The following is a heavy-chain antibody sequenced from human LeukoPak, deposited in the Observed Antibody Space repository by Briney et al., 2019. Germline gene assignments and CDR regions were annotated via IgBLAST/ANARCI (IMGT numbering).Heavy chain of an antibody. V-gene: IGHV3-11*01. CDR2: ISGGGTTI. CDR1: GFTFSDYY. J-gene: IGHJ4*02. D-gene: IGHD3-10*01. CDR3: YGVTMVRGVYPDDETKQS. Sequence: GGSLRLSCAASGFTFSDYYMSWIRQAPGKGLEWVSYISGGGTTIYYADSVRGRFTISRDNAKNSLYLQMNSLRAEDTAVYYCYGVTMVRGVYPDDETKQSWGQGTLVTVSS.